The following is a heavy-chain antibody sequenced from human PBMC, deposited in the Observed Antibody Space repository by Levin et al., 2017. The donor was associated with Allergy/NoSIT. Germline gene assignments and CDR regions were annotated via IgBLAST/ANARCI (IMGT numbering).Heavy chain of an antibody. D-gene: IGHD6-19*01. CDR1: GFTFHNYA. Sequence: SLKISCVVSGFTFHNYAMHWVRQAPGKGLEWVSGISWNSGTKVYADSVKGRFTISRDDAKNSLYLQMNSLRADDTAVYYCAKDSGWYSGWLDSWGQGNLVIVSS. V-gene: IGHV3-9*01. CDR3: AKDSGWYSGWLDS. J-gene: IGHJ5*01. CDR2: ISWNSGTK.